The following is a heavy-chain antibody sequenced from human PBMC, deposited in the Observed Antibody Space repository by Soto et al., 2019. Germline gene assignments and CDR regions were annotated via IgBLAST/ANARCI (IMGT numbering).Heavy chain of an antibody. J-gene: IGHJ4*02. CDR2: ISSSSSSTI. D-gene: IGHD6-19*01. V-gene: IGHV3-48*02. CDR3: ARDYKAVADGFDY. Sequence: GGSLRLSCAASGFTFSSYSMNWVRQAPGKGLEWVSYISSSSSSTIYYADSVKGRFTISRDNAKNSLYLQMNSLRDEDTAVYYCARDYKAVADGFDYWGQGTLVTVSS. CDR1: GFTFSSYS.